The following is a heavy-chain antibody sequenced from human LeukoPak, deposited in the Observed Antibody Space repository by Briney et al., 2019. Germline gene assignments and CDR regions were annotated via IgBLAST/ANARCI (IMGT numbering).Heavy chain of an antibody. V-gene: IGHV1-2*02. CDR3: ARQTGTTAKEVNWFDP. CDR1: GYAFTGYY. D-gene: IGHD1-1*01. Sequence: GASVKVSGKASGYAFTGYYIHWVRQAPGQGLEWMGWINPSSGDTNYAQNFQGRVTMTRDTSITTAYMELSRLTCDDTAVYSCARQTGTTAKEVNWFDPWGQGTLVTVSS. J-gene: IGHJ5*02. CDR2: INPSSGDT.